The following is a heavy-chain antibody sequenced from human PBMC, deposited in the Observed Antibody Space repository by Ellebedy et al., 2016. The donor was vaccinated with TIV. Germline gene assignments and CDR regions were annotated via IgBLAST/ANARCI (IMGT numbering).Heavy chain of an antibody. J-gene: IGHJ4*02. CDR2: IHHSGTS. CDR3: TREGCSDGGCYNFDH. Sequence: MPSETLSLTCTLSGYPTSSGYHWDWLRQSPGTGLEWLGSIHHSGTSYYNPTLKSRVITSVDASKNQFFLTVRSVTAADTAVYYCTREGCSDGGCYNFDHWGQGILVTVSS. D-gene: IGHD2-15*01. V-gene: IGHV4-38-2*02. CDR1: GYPTSSGYH.